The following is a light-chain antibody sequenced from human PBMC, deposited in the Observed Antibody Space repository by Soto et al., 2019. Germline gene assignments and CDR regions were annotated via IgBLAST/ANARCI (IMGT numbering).Light chain of an antibody. CDR2: KTS. CDR1: QSLNSW. CDR3: QQYNTYS. Sequence: DIQMTQSPFTLSASVGDRVSITCRASQSLNSWLAWYQQKPGKAPKLLIYKTSTLESGVPSRFSGSGSGTEFTLTISNLQPDDFATYYCQQYNTYSFGQGTKLEIK. V-gene: IGKV1-5*03. J-gene: IGKJ2*01.